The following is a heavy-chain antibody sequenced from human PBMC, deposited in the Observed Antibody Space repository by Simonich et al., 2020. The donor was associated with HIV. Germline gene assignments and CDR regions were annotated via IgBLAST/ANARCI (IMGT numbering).Heavy chain of an antibody. CDR1: GFNFGDYA. CDR2: IRSKAYGGTT. Sequence: EVQLVVSGGGLVQPGRSLGLSCTASGFNFGDYAMSWVRPAPGKGLEWVGFIRSKAYGGTTEYAASVKGRFTISRDDSKSIAYLQMNSLKTEDTAVYYCTRVYYDSSGYHDAFDIWGQGTMVTVSS. CDR3: TRVYYDSSGYHDAFDI. V-gene: IGHV3-49*04. J-gene: IGHJ3*02. D-gene: IGHD3-22*01.